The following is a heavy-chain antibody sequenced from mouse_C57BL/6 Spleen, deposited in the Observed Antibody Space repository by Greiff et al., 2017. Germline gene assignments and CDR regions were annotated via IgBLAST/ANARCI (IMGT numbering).Heavy chain of an antibody. CDR1: GFSLTSYG. CDR3: ASDYDYYGFAY. V-gene: IGHV2-6*01. CDR2: IWGVGST. D-gene: IGHD1-1*01. Sequence: VQVVESGPGLVAPSQSLSITCTVSGFSLTSYGVDWVRQSPGKGLEWLGVIWGVGSTNYNSALKSRLSISKDNSKSQGFLKMNSLQTDDTAMYYCASDYDYYGFAYWGQGTLVTVSA. J-gene: IGHJ3*01.